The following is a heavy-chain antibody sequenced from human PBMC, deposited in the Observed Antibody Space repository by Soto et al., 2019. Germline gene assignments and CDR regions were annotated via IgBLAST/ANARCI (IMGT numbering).Heavy chain of an antibody. CDR3: ARGYSYGLDY. J-gene: IGHJ4*02. V-gene: IGHV4-30-2*01. CDR2: IYHSGST. CDR1: GGSISSGGYS. Sequence: PSETLSLTCAVSGGSISSGGYSWSWIRQPPGKGLEWIGYIYHSGSTYYNPSLKGRVTISVDRSKNQFSLKLSSVTAADTAVYYCARGYSYGLDYWGQGTLVTVSS. D-gene: IGHD5-18*01.